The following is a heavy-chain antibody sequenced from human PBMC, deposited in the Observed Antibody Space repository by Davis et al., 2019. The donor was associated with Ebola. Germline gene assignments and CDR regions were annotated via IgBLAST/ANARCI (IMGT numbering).Heavy chain of an antibody. CDR2: ISGSGGST. CDR3: ARGVTIAAAGPFDY. CDR1: GFTFSSYA. J-gene: IGHJ4*02. V-gene: IGHV3-23*01. Sequence: GGSLRLSCAASGFTFSSYAMSWVRQAPGKGLEWVSAISGSGGSTYYADSVKGRFTISRDNSKNTLSLQMRSLRTEDTAVYYCARGVTIAAAGPFDYWGQGTLVTVSS. D-gene: IGHD6-13*01.